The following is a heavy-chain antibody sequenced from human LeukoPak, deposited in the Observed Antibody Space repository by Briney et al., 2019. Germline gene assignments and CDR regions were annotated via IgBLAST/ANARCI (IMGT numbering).Heavy chain of an antibody. V-gene: IGHV1-2*02. CDR2: IDPNSGGT. CDR3: ATGPYCSSTSCYMGNWFDP. J-gene: IGHJ5*02. CDR1: GYTFTGYY. Sequence: ASVKVSFKASGYTFTGYYIHWVRQAPGQGLEWMGWIDPNSGGTNYAQKFQGRVTMARDTSISTAYMELSRLRSDDTAVYYCATGPYCSSTSCYMGNWFDPWGQGTLVTVSS. D-gene: IGHD2-2*02.